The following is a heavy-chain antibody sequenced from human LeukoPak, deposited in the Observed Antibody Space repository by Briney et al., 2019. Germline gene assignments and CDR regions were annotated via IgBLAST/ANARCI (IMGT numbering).Heavy chain of an antibody. CDR2: ISSSSSYI. J-gene: IGHJ4*02. D-gene: IGHD3-10*01. CDR1: GFTFSSYS. Sequence: GGSLRLSCAASGFTFSSYSMNWVRQAPGKGLEWVSSISSSSSYIYYADSVKGRFTISRDNAKNSLYLQMNSLRAEDTAVYYCANGAVLWFGELFRGFDYWGQGTLVTVSS. V-gene: IGHV3-21*01. CDR3: ANGAVLWFGELFRGFDY.